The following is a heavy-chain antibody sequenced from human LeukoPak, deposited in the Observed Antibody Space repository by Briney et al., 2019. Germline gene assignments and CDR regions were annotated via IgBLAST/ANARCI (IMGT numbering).Heavy chain of an antibody. V-gene: IGHV1-18*04. CDR3: ARRGIAAAGTYNYGMDV. Sequence: ASVKVSCKASGYTFTSYGISWVRQVPGQGLEWMGWISAYNGNTNYAQKLQGRVTMTTDTSTSTAYMELRSLRSDDTAVYYCARRGIAAAGTYNYGMDVWGKGTTVTVSS. CDR1: GYTFTSYG. CDR2: ISAYNGNT. D-gene: IGHD6-13*01. J-gene: IGHJ6*04.